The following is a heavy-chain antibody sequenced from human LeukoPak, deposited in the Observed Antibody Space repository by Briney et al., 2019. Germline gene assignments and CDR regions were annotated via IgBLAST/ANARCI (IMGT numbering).Heavy chain of an antibody. J-gene: IGHJ4*02. CDR1: VFTFAGYW. V-gene: IGHV3-7*01. CDR2: IKQDASEE. CDR3: VRDRGRASVDY. Sequence: GGSLRLSCAASVFTFAGYWISWVRQAPGKGLEWVANIKQDASEEYYVDSVKGRFTISRDNAMNSLYLQMNSLRAEDTAVYYCVRDRGRASVDYWGQGTLVTVSS. D-gene: IGHD1-26*01.